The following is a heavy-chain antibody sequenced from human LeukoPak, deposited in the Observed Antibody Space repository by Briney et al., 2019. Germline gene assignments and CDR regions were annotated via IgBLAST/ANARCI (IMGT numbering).Heavy chain of an antibody. D-gene: IGHD2-2*01. CDR3: VRGPYALF. J-gene: IGHJ4*02. Sequence: GXXLRLPCAASGFTFSDYWLSWVRQAPGKGLEWVANIKQDGTERNYVDSVKGRFTISRYNARDSLYLQMNSLRAEDTAVYYCVRGPYALFWGQGTLVSVSS. CDR1: GFTFSDYW. V-gene: IGHV3-7*01. CDR2: IKQDGTER.